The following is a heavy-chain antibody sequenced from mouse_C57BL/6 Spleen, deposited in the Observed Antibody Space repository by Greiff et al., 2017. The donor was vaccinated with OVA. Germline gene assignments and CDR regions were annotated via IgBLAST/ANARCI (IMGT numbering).Heavy chain of an antibody. V-gene: IGHV1-55*01. J-gene: IGHJ4*01. CDR2: IYPGSGST. D-gene: IGHD4-1*01. Sequence: QVQLQQPGAELVKPGASVKMSCKASGYTFTSYWITWVKQRPGQGLEWIGDIYPGSGSTNYNEKFKSKATLTVDTSSSTAYMQLSSLTSEDSAVYYCAREGGWDQYYAMDYWGQGTSVTVSS. CDR3: AREGGWDQYYAMDY. CDR1: GYTFTSYW.